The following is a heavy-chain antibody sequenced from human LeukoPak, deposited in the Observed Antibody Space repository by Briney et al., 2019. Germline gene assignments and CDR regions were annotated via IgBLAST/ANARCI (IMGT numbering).Heavy chain of an antibody. CDR2: IKQDGSEK. Sequence: GGSLRLSCAASGFTFSSYWMSWVRQAPGKGLEWVANIKQDGSEKYYVDSVKGRFTISRDNAKNSLYLQMNSLRAEDTAVYYCAKGLSGYDLSLSDYWGQGTLVTVSS. V-gene: IGHV3-7*01. CDR3: AKGLSGYDLSLSDY. CDR1: GFTFSSYW. D-gene: IGHD5-12*01. J-gene: IGHJ4*02.